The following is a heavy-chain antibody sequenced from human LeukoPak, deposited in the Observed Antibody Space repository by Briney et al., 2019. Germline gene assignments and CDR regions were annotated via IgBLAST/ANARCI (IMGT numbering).Heavy chain of an antibody. J-gene: IGHJ4*02. V-gene: IGHV5-51*01. Sequence: GKPLKSSGKAAGSSFTNNWIGWVRQMPGEGLGYTGIIYPDDSVTSYSPALHGYAAISANTSISPAYQKWSSMKASDTAMYYCATSYCTPSDCSAFDSWGQGTPVTVSS. CDR2: IYPDDSVT. CDR3: ATSYCTPSDCSAFDS. CDR1: GSSFTNNW. D-gene: IGHD2-8*01.